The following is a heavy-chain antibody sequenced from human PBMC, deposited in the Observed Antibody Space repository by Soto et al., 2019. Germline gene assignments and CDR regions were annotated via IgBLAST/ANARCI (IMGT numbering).Heavy chain of an antibody. CDR3: AREGDYYASGSRNYYYYLDV. D-gene: IGHD3-10*01. Sequence: GGSLRLSCEASGFTVRSNYMSWVRQAPGKGLEWVSLIYSGGSTYHADSVKGRFIISRDNSKNTLYLQMNGLRAEDTAVYYCAREGDYYASGSRNYYYYLDVWGKGTTVTVSS. CDR2: IYSGGST. V-gene: IGHV3-66*01. CDR1: GFTVRSNY. J-gene: IGHJ6*03.